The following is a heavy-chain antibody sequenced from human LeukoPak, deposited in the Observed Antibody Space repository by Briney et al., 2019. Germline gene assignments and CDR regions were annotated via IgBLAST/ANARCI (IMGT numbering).Heavy chain of an antibody. CDR3: AKDWPVSGDHYSPFDY. J-gene: IGHJ4*02. CDR1: GFTFSSYA. Sequence: PGGSLRLSCAASGFTFSSYAMHWVRQAPGKGLEWVAVISYDGSNKYYADSVKGRFTISRDSSKNTLHLQMDSLRAEDTAVYYCAKDWPVSGDHYSPFDYWGQGTLVTVSS. D-gene: IGHD4-11*01. CDR2: ISYDGSNK. V-gene: IGHV3-30*04.